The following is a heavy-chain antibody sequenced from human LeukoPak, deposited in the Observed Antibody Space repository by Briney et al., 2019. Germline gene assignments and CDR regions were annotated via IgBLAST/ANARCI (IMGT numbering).Heavy chain of an antibody. CDR3: AKGRYSGSYYNWFDP. J-gene: IGHJ5*02. V-gene: IGHV3-23*01. Sequence: GGSLRLSCAASGFTFSSYAMSWVRQAPGKGLEWVSAISGSGGSTYYADSVKGRFTISRDTSKNTLYLQMNSLRAEDMAVYYCAKGRYSGSYYNWFDPWGQGTLVTVSS. CDR1: GFTFSSYA. D-gene: IGHD1-26*01. CDR2: ISGSGGST.